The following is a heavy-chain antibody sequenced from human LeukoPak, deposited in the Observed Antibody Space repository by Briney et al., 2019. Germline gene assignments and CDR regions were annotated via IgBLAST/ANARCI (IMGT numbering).Heavy chain of an antibody. J-gene: IGHJ4*02. CDR2: ISGSGGST. CDR3: AKAVVVPAAGSYFDY. V-gene: IGHV3-23*01. D-gene: IGHD2-2*01. Sequence: GGSLRLSCAASGFTFSSYAMSWVRQAPGKGLEWASAISGSGGSTYYADSVKGRFTISRDNSKNTLYLQMNSLRAEDTAVYYCAKAVVVPAAGSYFDYWGQGTLVTVSS. CDR1: GFTFSSYA.